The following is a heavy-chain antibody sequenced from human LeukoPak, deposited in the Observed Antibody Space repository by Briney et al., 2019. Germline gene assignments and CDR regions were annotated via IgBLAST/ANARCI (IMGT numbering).Heavy chain of an antibody. D-gene: IGHD5-18*01. CDR3: VRDRSYGAFDY. V-gene: IGHV3-7*05. Sequence: PGGSLRLSCEGSGFTFSNYWMGWVRQAPGKGLQWVANIKTDGSEKYYVDSVKGRFTISRDNAKNSLYLQMNSLRAEDTAFYHCVRDRSYGAFDYWGQGTLVSVSS. CDR2: IKTDGSEK. J-gene: IGHJ4*02. CDR1: GFTFSNYW.